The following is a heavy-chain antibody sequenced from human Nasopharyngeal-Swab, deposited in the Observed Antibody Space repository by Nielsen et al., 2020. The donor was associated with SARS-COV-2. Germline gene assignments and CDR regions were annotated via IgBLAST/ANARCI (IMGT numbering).Heavy chain of an antibody. J-gene: IGHJ3*01. CDR2: INQVGSEK. V-gene: IGHV3-7*01. CDR3: ARDIWLRPEGNNAFDL. CDR1: GFSFDNYW. D-gene: IGHD5-12*01. Sequence: GESLKISCAASGFSFDNYWMNWVRQVPGKGLEWVANINQVGSEKYYVDSVKGRFTISRDNAKNSLYLQMNSLRAADTALYYCARDIWLRPEGNNAFDLWGQGTMVIVFS.